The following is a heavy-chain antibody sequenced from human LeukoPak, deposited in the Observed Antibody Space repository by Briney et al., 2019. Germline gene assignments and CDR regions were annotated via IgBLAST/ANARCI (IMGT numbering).Heavy chain of an antibody. CDR3: ATLSGIAVAVDY. V-gene: IGHV4-38-2*02. Sequence: SETLSLTCTVSGYSISTGYYWVWIRQPPGKGLEWIGTIYYSGSTFYSPSLKSRITISVDTSKNQFSLKLSSVTAADTAVYYCATLSGIAVAVDYWGQGTLVTVSS. CDR1: GYSISTGYY. D-gene: IGHD6-19*01. CDR2: IYYSGST. J-gene: IGHJ4*02.